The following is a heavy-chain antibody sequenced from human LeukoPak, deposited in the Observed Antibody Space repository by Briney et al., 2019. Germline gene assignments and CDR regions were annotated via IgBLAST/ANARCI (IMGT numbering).Heavy chain of an antibody. V-gene: IGHV3-33*01. Sequence: GGSLRLSCAASGFTFSSYGMHWVRQAPGKGLEWVAVIWYDGSNKYYADSVKGRFTISRDNSKNTLYLQMNSLRAEDTAVYYCAREQEWSCYENGMDVWGKGTTVTVSS. CDR3: AREQEWSCYENGMDV. CDR2: IWYDGSNK. D-gene: IGHD5-12*01. CDR1: GFTFSSYG. J-gene: IGHJ6*04.